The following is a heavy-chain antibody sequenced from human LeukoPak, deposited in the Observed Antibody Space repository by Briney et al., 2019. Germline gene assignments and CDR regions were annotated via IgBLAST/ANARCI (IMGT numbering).Heavy chain of an antibody. CDR3: ARDTDEEYSSSSDGLAV. D-gene: IGHD6-6*01. Sequence: SVTVSCKASGGNFGNYVIHWVRQAPGQGLEWMGRITPFFGVANYAQTFQDRVTFTADKITNTAYMQISSLKSEDTAVYFCARDTDEEYSSSSDGLAVWGQGTTVTVSS. J-gene: IGHJ6*02. V-gene: IGHV1-69*04. CDR1: GGNFGNYV. CDR2: ITPFFGVA.